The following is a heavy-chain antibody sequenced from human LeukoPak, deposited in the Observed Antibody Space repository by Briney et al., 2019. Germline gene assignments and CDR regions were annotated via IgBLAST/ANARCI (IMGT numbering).Heavy chain of an antibody. J-gene: IGHJ4*02. Sequence: ASVKVSCKASGYTFINYYMHWVRQAPGQGLEWMGIINPSGGSTSYEQRFQGRVTMTRDTSTTTVYMELSSLRSEDTAIYYCARAMVRGLSNPFDYWGQGTLVTVSS. CDR3: ARAMVRGLSNPFDY. CDR2: INPSGGST. CDR1: GYTFINYY. V-gene: IGHV1-46*01. D-gene: IGHD3-10*01.